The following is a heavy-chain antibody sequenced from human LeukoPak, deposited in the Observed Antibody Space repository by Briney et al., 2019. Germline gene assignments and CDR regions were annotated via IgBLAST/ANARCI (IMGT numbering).Heavy chain of an antibody. CDR2: IDYSGSS. Sequence: ETLSLTCIVSDGSIGSFSYYWGWIRQPPGKWLEWIGSIDYSGSSYYNPSLKSRVTISLDTSKNQFSLKLSSVTAADTAVYYCARGPRITLIRGGQWYYYMDVWGKGTTVTISS. CDR3: ARGPRITLIRGGQWYYYMDV. D-gene: IGHD3-10*01. J-gene: IGHJ6*03. V-gene: IGHV4-39*07. CDR1: DGSIGSFSYY.